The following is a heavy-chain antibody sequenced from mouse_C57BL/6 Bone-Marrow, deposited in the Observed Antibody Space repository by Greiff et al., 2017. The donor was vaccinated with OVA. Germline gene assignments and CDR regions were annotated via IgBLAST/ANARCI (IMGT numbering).Heavy chain of an antibody. CDR3: ALITTVATGYFDV. D-gene: IGHD1-1*01. CDR1: GYTFTSYW. V-gene: IGHV1-52*01. J-gene: IGHJ1*03. CDR2: IDPSDSET. Sequence: VQLQQPGAELVRPGSSVKLSCKASGYTFTSYWMHWVKQRPIQGLEWIGNIDPSDSETHYNQKFKDKATLTVDKSSSTAYMQLSSLTSEDSAVYYCALITTVATGYFDVWGTGTTVTVSS.